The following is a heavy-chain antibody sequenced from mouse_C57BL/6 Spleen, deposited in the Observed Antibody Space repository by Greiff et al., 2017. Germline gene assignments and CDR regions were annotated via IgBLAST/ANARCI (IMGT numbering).Heavy chain of an antibody. CDR3: ARMGAYYSNSPFAY. D-gene: IGHD2-5*01. CDR1: GFSLTSYG. J-gene: IGHJ3*01. Sequence: QVQLQQSGPGLVQPSQRLSITCTVSGFSLTSYGVHWVRQSPGKGLEWLGVIWSGGSTDYNAAFISRLSISKDNSKSQVFFKMNSLQADDTAIYYCARMGAYYSNSPFAYWGQGTLVTVSA. CDR2: IWSGGST. V-gene: IGHV2-2*01.